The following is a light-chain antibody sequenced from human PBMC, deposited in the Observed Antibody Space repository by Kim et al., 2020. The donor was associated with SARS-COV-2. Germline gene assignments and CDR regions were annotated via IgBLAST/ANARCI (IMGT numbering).Light chain of an antibody. CDR3: QQYADSPPT. CDR1: QSISSIH. V-gene: IGKV3-20*01. CDR2: GIS. J-gene: IGKJ1*01. Sequence: EIVLTQSPGTLSLSPGERATLSCRASQSISSIHVAWYQQRRGRAPRLIIYGISNRAIGIPDRFSGSGAGTDFTLTISRLEPEDFAVYYCQQYADSPPTFGQGTKVDIK.